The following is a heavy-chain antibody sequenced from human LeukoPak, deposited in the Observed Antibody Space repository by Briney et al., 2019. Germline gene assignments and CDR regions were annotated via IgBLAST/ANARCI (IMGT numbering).Heavy chain of an antibody. CDR3: ARNGIVLMVYAILDV. Sequence: GGSLRLSCAASGFTFSSYSMNWVRQAPGKGLEWVSYISSSSSTIYYADSVKGRFTISRDNAKNSLYLQMNSLRAEDTVVYYCARNGIVLMVYAILDVWGKGTTVTVSS. J-gene: IGHJ6*04. CDR2: ISSSSSTI. D-gene: IGHD2-8*01. V-gene: IGHV3-48*01. CDR1: GFTFSSYS.